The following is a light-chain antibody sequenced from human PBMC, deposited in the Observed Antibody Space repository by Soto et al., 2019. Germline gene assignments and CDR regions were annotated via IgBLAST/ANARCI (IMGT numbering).Light chain of an antibody. CDR1: QSVRSN. Sequence: EIVMTQSPVTLAVSPGERATLSCRASQSVRSNLAWYQQKPGQAPRLLIFGASTRATGIPARFSGSGSGTEFTLTISSLQSEDFVVYYCQQYNNWLRTFGQGTKVEIK. V-gene: IGKV3-15*01. CDR3: QQYNNWLRT. CDR2: GAS. J-gene: IGKJ1*01.